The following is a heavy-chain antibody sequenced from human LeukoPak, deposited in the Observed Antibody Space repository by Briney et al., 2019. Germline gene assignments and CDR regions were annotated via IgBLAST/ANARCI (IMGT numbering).Heavy chain of an antibody. CDR3: ARGRLYYYYYMDV. J-gene: IGHJ6*03. Sequence: SETLSLTCAVYGGSFSGYYWSWIRQPPGKGLEWIGEINHSGSPNHNPSLKGRVTISVDTSKNQFSLKLSSVTAADTAVYYCARGRLYYYYYMDVWGKGTTVTVSS. CDR2: INHSGSP. V-gene: IGHV4-34*01. CDR1: GGSFSGYY.